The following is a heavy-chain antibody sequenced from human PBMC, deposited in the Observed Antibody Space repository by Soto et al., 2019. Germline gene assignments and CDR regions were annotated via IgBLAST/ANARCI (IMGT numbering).Heavy chain of an antibody. D-gene: IGHD2-21*02. CDR2: IYYSGST. J-gene: IGHJ4*02. CDR3: ARHGSSDSYDY. CDR1: GGSISSYY. Sequence: SETLSLTCTVSGGSISSYYWSWIRQPPGKGLEWIGYIYYSGSTNYNPSLKSRATISVDTSKNQFSLKLSSVTAADTAVYYCARHGSSDSYDYWGQGTLVTVSS. V-gene: IGHV4-59*08.